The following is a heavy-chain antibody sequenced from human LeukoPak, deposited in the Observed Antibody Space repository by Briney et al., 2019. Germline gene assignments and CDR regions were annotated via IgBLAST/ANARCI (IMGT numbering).Heavy chain of an antibody. Sequence: SETLSLTCAVSVGSISTYYWSWIRQPPGKGLEWIAYIYYSGSTNYNPSLRSRVTMSVDTSKSQFSLKLSSVTAADTAVYFCARTWGGLYYFDYWGQGTLVTVSS. CDR2: IYYSGST. D-gene: IGHD3-16*01. V-gene: IGHV4-59*01. CDR1: VGSISTYY. J-gene: IGHJ4*02. CDR3: ARTWGGLYYFDY.